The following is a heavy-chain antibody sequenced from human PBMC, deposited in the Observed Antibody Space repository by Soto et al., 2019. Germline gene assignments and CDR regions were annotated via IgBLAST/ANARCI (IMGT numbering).Heavy chain of an antibody. CDR1: GYSFTGYW. J-gene: IGHJ4*02. CDR3: ARSPRKYSGYDVDY. V-gene: IGHV5-10-1*01. Sequence: PGESLRICCKGAGYSFTGYWGSWVRQMTGKGLEWMGRIDPSDSYTNYSPSFQGHVTISADKSISTAYLQWSSLKASDIAMYYCARSPRKYSGYDVDYWGQGTLVTVSS. CDR2: IDPSDSYT. D-gene: IGHD5-12*01.